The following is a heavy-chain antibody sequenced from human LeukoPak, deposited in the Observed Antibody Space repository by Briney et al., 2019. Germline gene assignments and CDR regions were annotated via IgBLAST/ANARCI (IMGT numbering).Heavy chain of an antibody. CDR2: INWSSSYNGDT. V-gene: IGHV1-18*01. D-gene: IGHD6-19*01. CDR1: GYTLTSYA. CDR3: ARYTSAWFYFDY. Sequence: ASVKVSCKASGYTLTSYALTWVRQAPGQGLEWMGWINWSSSYNGDTNYARNLQGRVTMTTDTSTSTAYLELRSLTSDDTAIYYCARYTSAWFYFDYWGQGTLVTVSS. J-gene: IGHJ4*02.